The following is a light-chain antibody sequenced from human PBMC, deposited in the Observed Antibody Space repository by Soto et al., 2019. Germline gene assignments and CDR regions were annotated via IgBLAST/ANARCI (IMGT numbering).Light chain of an antibody. V-gene: IGKV3-20*01. CDR2: GTS. CDR1: QNIGDSK. J-gene: IGKJ2*01. CDR3: QQYDESPYT. Sequence: IVLTQSPGSVSLSPGETVTLFCRASQNIGDSKLAWYQQRPGQAPRLLVSGTSERAAGTPNRVRGSGSGTEFTLTISRLESEDFALYFCQQYDESPYTFGQGTKV.